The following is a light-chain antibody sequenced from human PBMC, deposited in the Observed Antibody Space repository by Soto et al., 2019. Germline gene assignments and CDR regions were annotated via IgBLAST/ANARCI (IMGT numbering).Light chain of an antibody. CDR3: RQYGSSPSYT. J-gene: IGKJ2*01. CDR2: GAS. V-gene: IGKV3-20*01. Sequence: EIVLTQSPGTLSLSPGERATLSCRASQSLSSYLAWYQQKPGQAPRLLIYGASSRATGIPHRFSGSGSGTDFTLTISRLEPEDFAVYYCRQYGSSPSYTFGQGTKLEIK. CDR1: QSLSSY.